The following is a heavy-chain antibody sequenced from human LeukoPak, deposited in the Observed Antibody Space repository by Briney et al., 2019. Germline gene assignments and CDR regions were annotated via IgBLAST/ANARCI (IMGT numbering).Heavy chain of an antibody. CDR1: GYTFTSYY. CDR3: ARGRADPESKGQLVAYYYYGMGV. D-gene: IGHD6-13*01. J-gene: IGHJ6*04. Sequence: ASVTVSCKASGYTFTSYYMHWVRQAPGQGLEWMGWISAYNGNTIYAQKLQGRVTLTTDISTSTAHMELRSLRSDDTAVYYCARGRADPESKGQLVAYYYYGMGVWGKGTTVTGSS. CDR2: ISAYNGNT. V-gene: IGHV1-18*04.